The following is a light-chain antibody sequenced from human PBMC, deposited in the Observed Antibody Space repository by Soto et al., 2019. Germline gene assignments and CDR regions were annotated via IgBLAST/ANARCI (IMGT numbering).Light chain of an antibody. CDR3: CTYAGHVPK. Sequence: QSALTQPASVSGSPGQSITISCAGTTSDVAYSDLVSWYQQHPGRAPKLLIYEVDKRPSGISVRFSGSKSGATASLTISGLLPEDEAVYFCCTYAGHVPKFGGGTKLTVL. J-gene: IGLJ2*01. V-gene: IGLV2-23*02. CDR1: TSDVAYSDL. CDR2: EVD.